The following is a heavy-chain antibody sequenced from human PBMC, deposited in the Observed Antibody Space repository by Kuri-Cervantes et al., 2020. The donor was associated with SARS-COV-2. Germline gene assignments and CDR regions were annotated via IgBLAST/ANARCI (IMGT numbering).Heavy chain of an antibody. D-gene: IGHD2-21*01. CDR2: IYYSGST. CDR1: GGSISSSSYY. Sequence: GSLRLSCTVSGGSISSSSYYWGWIRQPPGKGLERIGSIYYSGSTYYNPSLKSRVTISVDTSKNQFSPKLSSVTAADTAVYYCQRASYCGGDCYSDAFDIWGQGTMVTVSS. J-gene: IGHJ3*02. CDR3: QRASYCGGDCYSDAFDI. V-gene: IGHV4-39*07.